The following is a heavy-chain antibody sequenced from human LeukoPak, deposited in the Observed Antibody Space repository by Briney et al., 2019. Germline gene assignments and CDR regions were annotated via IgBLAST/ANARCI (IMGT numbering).Heavy chain of an antibody. CDR2: ISSISSYR. CDR3: ARGLWSGYYDY. D-gene: IGHD3-3*01. Sequence: GGSLRLSCAASGFTFSSYSMKWVRQAPGKGLEWVSSISSISSYRHYADSVMGRFTISRDNAKNSLYLQMNSLRAEDTAVYYCARGLWSGYYDYWGQGTLVTVSS. V-gene: IGHV3-21*01. J-gene: IGHJ4*02. CDR1: GFTFSSYS.